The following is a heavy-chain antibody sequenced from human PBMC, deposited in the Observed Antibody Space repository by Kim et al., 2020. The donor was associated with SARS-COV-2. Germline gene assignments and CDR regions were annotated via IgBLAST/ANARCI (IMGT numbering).Heavy chain of an antibody. CDR2: ISGSGGNT. J-gene: IGHJ6*02. V-gene: IGHV3-23*01. CDR3: AKGGGWDYYYYGMDV. D-gene: IGHD6-19*01. Sequence: GGSLRLSCAASGFTFSIYAMSWVRQAPGKGLEWVSSISGSGGNTYYADSVKGRFTISRDNSKNTLYLQMNSLRAEDTAVCYCAKGGGWDYYYYGMDVWGQGTTVTVSS. CDR1: GFTFSIYA.